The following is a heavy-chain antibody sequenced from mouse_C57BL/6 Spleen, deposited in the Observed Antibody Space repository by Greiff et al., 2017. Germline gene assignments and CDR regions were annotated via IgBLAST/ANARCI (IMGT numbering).Heavy chain of an antibody. D-gene: IGHD3-2*02. CDR3: VKGGSGYYAMDD. J-gene: IGHJ4*01. V-gene: IGHV1-53*01. CDR2: INPSNGGT. Sequence: VQLQQPGTELVKPGASVKLSCKASGYTFTSYWMHWVKQRPGQGLEWIGNINPSNGGTNYNEKFKSKATLTVDKSSSTAYMQLSSLTYEDSAVYYCVKGGSGYYAMDDWGQGTSVTVSS. CDR1: GYTFTSYW.